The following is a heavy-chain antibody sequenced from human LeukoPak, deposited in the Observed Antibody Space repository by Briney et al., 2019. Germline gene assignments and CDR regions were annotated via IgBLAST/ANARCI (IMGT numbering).Heavy chain of an antibody. CDR3: ARVRGSSDY. CDR2: IYYSGGT. CDR1: GGSVSSGSYY. J-gene: IGHJ4*02. Sequence: PSETLSLTCSVSGGSVSSGSYYWTWIRQPPGKGLELIGYIYYSGGTNYNPSLSSRVTISVDMSKNQFSLKMTSVTTADTAVYYCARVRGSSDYWGQGTLVTVSS. D-gene: IGHD1-26*01. V-gene: IGHV4-61*01.